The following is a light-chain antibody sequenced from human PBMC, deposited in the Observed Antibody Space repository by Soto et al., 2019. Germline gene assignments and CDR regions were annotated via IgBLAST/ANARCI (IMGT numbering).Light chain of an antibody. CDR2: AAS. CDR3: QQSYYSPIT. CDR1: QSISSY. V-gene: IGKV1-39*01. Sequence: DVQMTQSPSSLSASVGDRVTITFLASQSISSYLNWYQQIPGKAPKLLVYAASSLQSGVPSRFSGSGSGTDCSLTISSLKTEDFATYYCQQSYYSPITFGQGTRLEIK. J-gene: IGKJ5*01.